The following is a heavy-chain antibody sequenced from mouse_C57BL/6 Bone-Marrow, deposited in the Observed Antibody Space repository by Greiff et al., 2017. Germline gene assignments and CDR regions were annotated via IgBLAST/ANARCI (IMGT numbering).Heavy chain of an antibody. D-gene: IGHD2-12*01. CDR1: GYTFTDYN. CDR3: ARKDYYISYWYFAV. J-gene: IGHJ1*03. V-gene: IGHV1-18*01. Sequence: VQLQQSGPELVKPGASVKIPCKASGYTFTDYNMDWVKQSHGKSLEWIGDINPNNGGTIYNQKFKGKATLTVDKSSSTAYMGLCSLTSEDTAFYYCARKDYYISYWYFAVWGTGTTVTVSS. CDR2: INPNNGGT.